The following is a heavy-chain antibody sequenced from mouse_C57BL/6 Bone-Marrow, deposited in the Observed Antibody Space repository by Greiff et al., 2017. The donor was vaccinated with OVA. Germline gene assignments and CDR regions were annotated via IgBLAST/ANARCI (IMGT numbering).Heavy chain of an antibody. CDR2: IRNKANNHAT. CDR1: GFTFSDAW. V-gene: IGHV6-6*01. D-gene: IGHD1-1*01. CDR3: TRTRITTVVAHYAMDY. J-gene: IGHJ4*01. Sequence: EVHLVESGGGLVQPGGSMKLSCAASGFTFSDAWMDWVRQSPEKGLEWVAEIRNKANNHATYYAESVKGRFTISRDDSKSSVYLQMNSLRAEDTGIYYCTRTRITTVVAHYAMDYWGQGTSVTVSS.